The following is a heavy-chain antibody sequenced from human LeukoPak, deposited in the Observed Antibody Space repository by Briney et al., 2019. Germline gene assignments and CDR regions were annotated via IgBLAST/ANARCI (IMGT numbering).Heavy chain of an antibody. V-gene: IGHV1-46*01. J-gene: IGHJ3*02. CDR1: GYTFTSYY. CDR2: INPSGGST. D-gene: IGHD3-22*01. Sequence: ASVKVSCKASGYTFTSYYMHWVRQPPGQGLEWMGIINPSGGSTSYAQKFQGRVTMTRDMSTSTVYMELSSLRSEDTAVYYCARDTPHVAYYYDSSGYYLGRNAFDIWGQGTMVTVSS. CDR3: ARDTPHVAYYYDSSGYYLGRNAFDI.